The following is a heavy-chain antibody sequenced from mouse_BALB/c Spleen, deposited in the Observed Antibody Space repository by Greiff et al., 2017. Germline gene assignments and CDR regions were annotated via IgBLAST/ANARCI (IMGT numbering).Heavy chain of an antibody. CDR1: GFSLTSYG. D-gene: IGHD1-1*01. CDR3: ARRGTYGSSSYYAMDY. Sequence: VKLVESGPGLVAPSQSLSITCTVSGFSLTSYGVHWVRQPPGKGLEWLGVIWAGGSTNYNSVLMSRLSISKDNSKSQVFLKMNSLQTDDTAMYYCARRGTYGSSSYYAMDYWGQGTSVTVSS. V-gene: IGHV2-9*02. J-gene: IGHJ4*01. CDR2: IWAGGST.